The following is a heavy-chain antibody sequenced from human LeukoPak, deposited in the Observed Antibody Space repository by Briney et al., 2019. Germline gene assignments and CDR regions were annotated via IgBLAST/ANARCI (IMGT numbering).Heavy chain of an antibody. V-gene: IGHV4-30-4*01. J-gene: IGHJ5*02. D-gene: IGHD5-12*01. CDR3: ARVDGWAYSGYDAFAFLRAP. Sequence: PSETLSLTCTVSGGSISSSDYYWSWIRQPPGKGLEWIGYIYYSGSTSYNPSLKSRVTISVDTSKNQFSLKLTSVTAADTAVYYCARVDGWAYSGYDAFAFLRAPWGQGTLVTVSS. CDR2: IYYSGST. CDR1: GGSISSSDYY.